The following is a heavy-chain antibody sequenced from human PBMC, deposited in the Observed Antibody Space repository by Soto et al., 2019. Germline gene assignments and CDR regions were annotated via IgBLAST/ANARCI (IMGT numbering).Heavy chain of an antibody. D-gene: IGHD2-2*01. Sequence: QVQLVQSGAEVKKPGASVKVSCKASGYTFTSYGISWVRQAPGQGLEWMGWICAYNGNTNYAQKLQGRVTRTTDTSMSKAYMELRSLRSDDTAVYYCASVDIVVVPAAALDLWGEVTLVTVSS. CDR3: ASVDIVVVPAAALDL. CDR1: GYTFTSYG. CDR2: ICAYNGNT. J-gene: IGHJ5*02. V-gene: IGHV1-18*01.